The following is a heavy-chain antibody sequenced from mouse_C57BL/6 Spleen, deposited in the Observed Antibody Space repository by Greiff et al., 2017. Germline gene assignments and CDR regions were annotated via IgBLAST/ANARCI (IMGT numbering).Heavy chain of an antibody. CDR2: ISYSGST. Sequence: EVKLVESGPGMVKPSQSLSLTCTVTGYSITSGYDWHWLRHFPGNKLEWMGYISYSGSTNYNPSLKSRISITHDTSKNHFFLKLNSVTTEDTATYYCARDYYGSSPGGFAYWGQGTLVTVSA. CDR1: GYSITSGYD. V-gene: IGHV3-1*01. D-gene: IGHD1-1*01. CDR3: ARDYYGSSPGGFAY. J-gene: IGHJ3*01.